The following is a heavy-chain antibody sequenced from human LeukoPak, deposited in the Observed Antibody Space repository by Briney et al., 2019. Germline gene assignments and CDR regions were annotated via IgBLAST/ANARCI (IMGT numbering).Heavy chain of an antibody. J-gene: IGHJ4*02. CDR3: ARDRFTMVRGVIITGGFGY. CDR2: IGAYNGNT. V-gene: IGHV1-18*01. Sequence: ASVKVSCKASGYTFTSYGISWVRQAPGQGLEWMGWIGAYNGNTNYAQKLQGRVTMTTDTSTSTAYMELRSLRSDDTAVYYCARDRFTMVRGVIITGGFGYWGQGTLVTVSS. CDR1: GYTFTSYG. D-gene: IGHD3-10*01.